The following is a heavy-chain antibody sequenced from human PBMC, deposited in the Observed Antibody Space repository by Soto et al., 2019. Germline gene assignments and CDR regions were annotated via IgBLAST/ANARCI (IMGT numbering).Heavy chain of an antibody. D-gene: IGHD2-8*01. CDR2: INPKSGGT. CDR1: GYSFTDYH. CDR3: ARGDSTDCSNGVCSFFYNHDMDV. Sequence: SVKVSCKASGYSFTDYHIHWVRQAPGQGRDWLGRINPKSGGTSTAQKFQGWVTMTTDTSISTASMELSRLTSDDTAIYYCARGDSTDCSNGVCSFFYNHDMDVWGQGTTVTVSS. J-gene: IGHJ6*02. V-gene: IGHV1-2*04.